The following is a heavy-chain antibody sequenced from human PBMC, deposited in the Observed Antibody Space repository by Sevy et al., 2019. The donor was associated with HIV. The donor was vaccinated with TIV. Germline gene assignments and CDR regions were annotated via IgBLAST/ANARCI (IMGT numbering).Heavy chain of an antibody. CDR3: VRERARSITFDI. Sequence: EGSLRLSCEASGFTFNNFPIHWVRQAPGKGLEWVAVVSFDGGSKYYADSVRGRFTVSRDNSKNTVYLQLNSLRAEDTAVYYCVRERARSITFDIWGQGTLVTVSS. CDR1: GFTFNNFP. D-gene: IGHD3-16*01. CDR2: VSFDGGSK. J-gene: IGHJ3*02. V-gene: IGHV3-30-3*01.